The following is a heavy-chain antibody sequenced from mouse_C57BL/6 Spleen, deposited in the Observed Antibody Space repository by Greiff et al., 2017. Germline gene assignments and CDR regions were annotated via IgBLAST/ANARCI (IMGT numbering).Heavy chain of an antibody. CDR1: GYTFTDYY. D-gene: IGHD2-3*01. CDR2: INPNNGGT. J-gene: IGHJ2*01. V-gene: IGHV1-22*01. CDR3: ARRGRRWLLYDC. Sequence: EVQLQQSGPELVKPGASVKLSCKASGYTFTDYYMHWVKQSHGKSLEWIGYINPNNGGTSYNQKFKGKATLTVNKSSSTAYMELRSLTSEDSAVYYCARRGRRWLLYDCWGQGTTLTVAS.